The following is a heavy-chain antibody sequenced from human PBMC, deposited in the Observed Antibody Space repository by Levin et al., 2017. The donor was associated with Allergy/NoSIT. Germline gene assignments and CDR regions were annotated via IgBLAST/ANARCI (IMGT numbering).Heavy chain of an antibody. CDR2: IRGQSDGGTT. V-gene: IGHV3-15*01. CDR3: ATSNLAT. CDR1: GFSFNNAW. D-gene: IGHD2-8*01. J-gene: IGHJ4*02. Sequence: GGSLRLSCATSGFSFNNAWMTWVRQGPGKGLEWVGRIRGQSDGGTTDYAAPVKGSFTISRDDSKATVYLQMNSLSADDTSMYLCATSNLATWGQGTLVTVSS.